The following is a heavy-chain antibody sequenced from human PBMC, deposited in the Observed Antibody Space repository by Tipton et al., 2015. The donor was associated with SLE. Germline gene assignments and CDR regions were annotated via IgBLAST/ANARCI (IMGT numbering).Heavy chain of an antibody. V-gene: IGHV4-59*01. J-gene: IGHJ5*02. Sequence: TLSLTCTVSGGSISSYYWTWIRQPPGKGLEWIGDVHKSGTTNYNPSPKSRLTISLGTSNNQVSLKLSSVTAADTAMYYCTRSLYNTNWFWFDPWGQGTLVIVSS. CDR1: GGSISSYY. D-gene: IGHD6-13*01. CDR3: TRSLYNTNWFWFDP. CDR2: VHKSGTT.